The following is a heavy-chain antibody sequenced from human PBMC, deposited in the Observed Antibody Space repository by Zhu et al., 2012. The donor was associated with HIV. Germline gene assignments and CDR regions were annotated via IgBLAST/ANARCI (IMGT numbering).Heavy chain of an antibody. CDR3: ARHGGIGYSSSWDPFDY. CDR1: GGSISGSSHY. D-gene: IGHD6-13*01. J-gene: IGHJ4*02. V-gene: IGHV4-39*07. Sequence: QVQLQESGPGLVKPSETLSLTCTVSGGSISGSSHYWGWIRQPPGKGLEWIGSIFYSGSTYYNPSLNIRVTISVDTSKNHLSLKLSSVTAADTAVYYCARHGGIGYSSSWDPFDYWGQGTLVTVSS. CDR2: IFYSGST.